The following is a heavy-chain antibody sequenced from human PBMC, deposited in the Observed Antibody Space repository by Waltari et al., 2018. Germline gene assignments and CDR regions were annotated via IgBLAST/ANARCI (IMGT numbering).Heavy chain of an antibody. V-gene: IGHV3-30*14. CDR1: GFTFNNYA. Sequence: QVQLVESGGGVVQPGRSLRLSCVASGFTFNNYAMHWVRQAPGKGLEGVELVSYEGNNKHYADSVKGRFTISRDNSKSTLYLQVNSLRADDTAVYYCARTPLPSRDHGMDVWGQGTTVTVSS. J-gene: IGHJ6*02. CDR3: ARTPLPSRDHGMDV. CDR2: VSYEGNNK.